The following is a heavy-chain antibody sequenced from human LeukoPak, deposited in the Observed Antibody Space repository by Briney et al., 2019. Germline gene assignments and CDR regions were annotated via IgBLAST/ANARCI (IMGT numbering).Heavy chain of an antibody. CDR1: GYSISSGYF. V-gene: IGHV4-38-2*02. Sequence: SETLSLTCTVSGYSISSGYFWGLIRQPPGKELEWIRSIYYSWSTYYNPSLKGRVTISVDTSKNQFSLKLISLTAADTALYYCARLHPDYDYVWGSYRYMNYFDYWGQGTLVTVSS. D-gene: IGHD3-16*02. CDR3: ARLHPDYDYVWGSYRYMNYFDY. CDR2: IYYSWST. J-gene: IGHJ4*02.